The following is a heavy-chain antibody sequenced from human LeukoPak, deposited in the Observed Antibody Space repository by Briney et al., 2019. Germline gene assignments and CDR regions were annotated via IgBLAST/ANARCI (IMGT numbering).Heavy chain of an antibody. J-gene: IGHJ4*02. CDR2: IYHSGST. Sequence: PSETLSLTCTVSGGSISSGAYYWTWIRQHPGKGLEWIGYIYHSGSTYYNPSLKSRVTISVDRSKNQFSLKLSSVTAADTAVYYCARKYSSGWFDYWGQGTLVTVSS. D-gene: IGHD6-19*01. CDR1: GGSISSGAYY. CDR3: ARKYSSGWFDY. V-gene: IGHV4-30-2*01.